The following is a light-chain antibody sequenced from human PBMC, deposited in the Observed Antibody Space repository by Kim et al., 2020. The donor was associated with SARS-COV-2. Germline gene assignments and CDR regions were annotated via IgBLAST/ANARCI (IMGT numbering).Light chain of an antibody. CDR3: EQYGKWPLT. J-gene: IGKJ4*01. CDR1: ETVKTN. CDR2: GAS. V-gene: IGKV3-15*01. Sequence: SVSPGDTVTLSCRASETVKTNLAWYQQKPGQAPRLLIYGASTRATYIPARFSGSGSGTEFSLTISSLQSEDFAVYYCEQYGKWPLTFGGGTKVEI.